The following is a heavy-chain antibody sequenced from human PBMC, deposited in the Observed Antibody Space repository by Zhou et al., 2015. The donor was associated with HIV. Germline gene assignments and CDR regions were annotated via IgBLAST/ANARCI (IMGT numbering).Heavy chain of an antibody. D-gene: IGHD3-22*01. CDR3: AKSSADSDYAFDT. J-gene: IGHJ3*02. CDR1: GGTFSSYA. Sequence: QVQLVQSGAEVKKPGSSVKVSCKASGGTFSSYAISWVRQAPGQGLEWMGGIIPIFDMANSAQKFRGRLIITADKSTRTAYMELSSLRYEDAAVYYCAKSSADSDYAFDTWGQGTQVVVSS. CDR2: IIPIFDMA. V-gene: IGHV1-69*17.